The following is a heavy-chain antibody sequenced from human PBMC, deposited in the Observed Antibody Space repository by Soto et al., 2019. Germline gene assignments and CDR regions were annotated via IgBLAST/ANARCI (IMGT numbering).Heavy chain of an antibody. D-gene: IGHD6-13*01. J-gene: IGHJ6*02. V-gene: IGHV6-1*01. CDR1: GDSVSSNSAA. CDR2: TYYRSKWYN. CDR3: ARDRRDSSWYNYYYGMDV. Sequence: PSHTLSLTCAISGDSVSSNSAAWNWIRQSPSRGLECLGRTYYRSKWYNDYAVSVKSRITINPDTSKNQLSLQLNSVTPEDTAVYYCARDRRDSSWYNYYYGMDVWGQGTTVTVSS.